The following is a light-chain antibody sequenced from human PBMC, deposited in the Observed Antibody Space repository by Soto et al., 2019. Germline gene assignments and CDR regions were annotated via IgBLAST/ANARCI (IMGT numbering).Light chain of an antibody. CDR2: RAS. Sequence: DVVMTQSPDSLAVSLGERATINCKSSQSVLHSSNNENSLAWYQQKAGQRPKLLIYRASTRESGFPDRISGSGSGTDFTLTISSLQAEDVAVYYCQQYYTAIAFGQGTRLEIK. V-gene: IGKV4-1*01. CDR1: QSVLHSSNNENS. J-gene: IGKJ5*01. CDR3: QQYYTAIA.